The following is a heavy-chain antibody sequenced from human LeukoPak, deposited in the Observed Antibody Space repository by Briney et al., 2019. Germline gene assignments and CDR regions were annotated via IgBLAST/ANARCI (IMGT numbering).Heavy chain of an antibody. CDR3: ARLPMAVTPHVDY. CDR1: DGSITSYY. Sequence: SETLSLTCTVSDGSITSYYRSWIRQSPGKGLEWIGFMYYSGTTNYNPSLKSRVTISLGMSKNQFSLKLSSVTAADTAVYYRARLPMAVTPHVDYWGQGTLVTVSS. CDR2: MYYSGTT. J-gene: IGHJ4*02. D-gene: IGHD2-21*02. V-gene: IGHV4-59*01.